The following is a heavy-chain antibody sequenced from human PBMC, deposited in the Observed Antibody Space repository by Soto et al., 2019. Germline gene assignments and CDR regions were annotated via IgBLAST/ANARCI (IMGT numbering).Heavy chain of an antibody. J-gene: IGHJ4*02. CDR3: AKDMKWGGMTTIHYFDS. CDR2: ISANGDNV. Sequence: SLRLSCVASRFIVDDYAMHWLRQDSWKGLEWVSGISANGDNVDYADSVKGRFTVSRDNAKNSLFLQMNSLRPEDTALYYCAKDMKWGGMTTIHYFDSWGQGT. V-gene: IGHV3-9*01. CDR1: RFIVDDYA. D-gene: IGHD4-17*01.